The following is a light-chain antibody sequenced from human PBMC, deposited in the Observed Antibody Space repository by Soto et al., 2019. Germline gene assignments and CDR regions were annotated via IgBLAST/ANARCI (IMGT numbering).Light chain of an antibody. CDR2: DVS. V-gene: IGLV2-11*01. Sequence: QSALTQPRSVSGSPGQSVTISCTGTSSDVGGYNHVSWYQQNPGEAPKVMIYDVSKRPSGVPDRFSGSKSGNTASLTISGLQAEDEADYSCCSYAGSSAYVFGAGTKVTVL. J-gene: IGLJ1*01. CDR1: SSDVGGYNH. CDR3: CSYAGSSAYV.